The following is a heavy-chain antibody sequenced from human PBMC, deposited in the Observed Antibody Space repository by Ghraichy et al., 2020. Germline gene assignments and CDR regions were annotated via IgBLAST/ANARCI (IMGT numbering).Heavy chain of an antibody. CDR1: GGSISSYY. CDR2: IYYSGST. D-gene: IGHD4-17*01. CDR3: ARAPRGDYIDYFDY. Sequence: ETLSLTCTVSGGSISSYYWSWIRQPPGKGLEWIGYIYYSGSTNYNPSLKSRVTISVDTSKNQFSLKLSSVTAADTAVYYCARAPRGDYIDYFDYWGQGTLVTVSS. V-gene: IGHV4-59*01. J-gene: IGHJ4*02.